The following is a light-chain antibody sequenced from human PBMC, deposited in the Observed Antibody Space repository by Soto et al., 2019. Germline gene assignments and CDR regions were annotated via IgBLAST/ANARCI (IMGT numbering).Light chain of an antibody. CDR3: QQSYSTPS. Sequence: DIQMTQAPSSLSASVGDRVTITCRASQSISSYLNWYQQKPGKAPKLLIYAASSLQSGVPSRFSGSGSGTEFTLTISSLQPEDFETYYCQQSYSTPSFGQGTKVEIK. CDR2: AAS. V-gene: IGKV1-39*01. CDR1: QSISSY. J-gene: IGKJ1*01.